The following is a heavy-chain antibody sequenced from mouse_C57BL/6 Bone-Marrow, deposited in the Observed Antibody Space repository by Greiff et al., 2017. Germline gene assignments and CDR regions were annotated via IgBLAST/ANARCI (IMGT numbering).Heavy chain of an antibody. J-gene: IGHJ1*03. Sequence: DVQLQESGGGLVQPGGSLKLSCAASGFTFSDYYMYWVRQTPEKRLEWVAYISNGGGSTYYPDTVKGRFTISRDNAKNTLYLQMSRLKSEDTAMYYCARRALITTVVSDWYFDVWGTGTTVTVSS. D-gene: IGHD1-1*01. V-gene: IGHV5-12*01. CDR3: ARRALITTVVSDWYFDV. CDR2: ISNGGGST. CDR1: GFTFSDYY.